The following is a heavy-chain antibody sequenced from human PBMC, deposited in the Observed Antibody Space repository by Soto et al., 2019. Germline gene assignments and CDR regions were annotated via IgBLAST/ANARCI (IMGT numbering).Heavy chain of an antibody. J-gene: IGHJ6*02. CDR2: ISYDGSNK. D-gene: IGHD3-9*01. CDR3: AKGYFEYSSSPRPLRYFHWSPNYPYCMDA. Sequence: PVGSLRLSCAASVLTFSSYGMHCVGHCPGKWLEGVAVISYDGSNKYYADSVKGRFTISRDNSKNTPYLQMNSLRDEDTAVYYCAKGYFEYSSSPRPLRYFHWSPNYPYCMDAWGQATTGTLSS. CDR1: VLTFSSYG. V-gene: IGHV3-30*18.